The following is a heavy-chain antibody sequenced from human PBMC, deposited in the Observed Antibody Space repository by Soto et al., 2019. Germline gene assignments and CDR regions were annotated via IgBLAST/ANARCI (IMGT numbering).Heavy chain of an antibody. CDR2: ISGSGGST. Sequence: LRLSCAASGFTFSSYAMSWVRQAPGKGLEWVSAISGSGGSTYYADSVKGRFTISRDNSKNTLYLQMNSLGAEDTAVYYCAKSLLLGSSGRTTYCYYYGMDVWGQGTTVTVSS. J-gene: IGHJ6*02. CDR1: GFTFSSYA. V-gene: IGHV3-23*01. D-gene: IGHD6-19*01. CDR3: AKSLLLGSSGRTTYCYYYGMDV.